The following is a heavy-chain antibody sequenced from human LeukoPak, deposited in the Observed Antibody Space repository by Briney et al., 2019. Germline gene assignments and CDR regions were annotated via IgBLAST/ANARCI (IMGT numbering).Heavy chain of an antibody. CDR1: GFTFSSYA. D-gene: IGHD5-18*01. CDR3: ARDSDLLTYSYGYYDY. CDR2: ISYDGSNK. V-gene: IGHV3-30*04. J-gene: IGHJ4*02. Sequence: PGGSLRLSCAASGFTFSSYAMHWVRQAPGKGLEWVAVISYDGSNKYYADSVKGRFTISRDNSKNTLYLQMNSLRAEDTAVYYCARDSDLLTYSYGYYDYWGQGTLVTVSS.